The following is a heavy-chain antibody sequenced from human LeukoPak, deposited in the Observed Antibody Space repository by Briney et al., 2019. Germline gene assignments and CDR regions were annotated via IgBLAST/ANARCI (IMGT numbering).Heavy chain of an antibody. CDR3: ARDPLIAARPGYFDY. V-gene: IGHV4-39*07. D-gene: IGHD6-6*01. CDR2: IYYSGST. CDR1: GGSISSSSYY. J-gene: IGHJ4*02. Sequence: SETLSLTCTVSGGSISSSSYYWGWIRQPPRKGLEWIGSIYYSGSTYYNPSLKSRVTISVDTSKNQFSLKLSSVTAADTAVYYCARDPLIAARPGYFDYWGQGTLVTVSS.